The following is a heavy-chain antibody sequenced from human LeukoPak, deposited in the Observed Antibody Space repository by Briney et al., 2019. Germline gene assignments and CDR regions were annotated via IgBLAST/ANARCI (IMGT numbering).Heavy chain of an antibody. CDR3: ARESPYTFYFDY. V-gene: IGHV1-46*01. CDR2: IKDSGTT. CDR1: GYSFTTYH. D-gene: IGHD3-16*01. Sequence: ASVKVSCKASGYSFTTYHIHWVRQAPGQGLEWMGIIKDSGTTIYPQKLQGRVTMTRDTSTSTVYMEVSSLRSEDTAVYYCARESPYTFYFDYWGQGTLVTVSS. J-gene: IGHJ4*02.